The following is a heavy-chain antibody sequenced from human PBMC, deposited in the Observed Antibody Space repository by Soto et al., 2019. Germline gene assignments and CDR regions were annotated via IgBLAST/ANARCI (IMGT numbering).Heavy chain of an antibody. J-gene: IGHJ4*02. Sequence: VQLVESGGVSVQPGGSLRLSCAASGFSLSNYWMHWVHQAPGKGLVWVSRINIDGSTTTYADSVKGRFTISRDNAKNTLYLQMNSLRDEDTAVYYCVRIRRGDGYTFGYWGQGTLVTVSS. CDR1: GFSLSNYW. CDR3: VRIRRGDGYTFGY. CDR2: INIDGSTT. D-gene: IGHD5-12*01. V-gene: IGHV3-74*01.